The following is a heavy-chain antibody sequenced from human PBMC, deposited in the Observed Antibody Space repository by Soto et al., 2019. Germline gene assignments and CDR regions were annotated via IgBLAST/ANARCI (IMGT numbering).Heavy chain of an antibody. V-gene: IGHV1-69*13. CDR2: IIPIFGTA. CDR1: GGTFSSYA. D-gene: IGHD6-13*01. Sequence: SVKVSCKASGGTFSSYAISWVRQAPGQGLEWMGGIIPIFGTANYAQKFQGRVTITADESTSTAYMELSSLRSEDTAVYYCARDAGIAAAGTHPFGYYYGMDVWGQGTTVTSP. J-gene: IGHJ6*02. CDR3: ARDAGIAAAGTHPFGYYYGMDV.